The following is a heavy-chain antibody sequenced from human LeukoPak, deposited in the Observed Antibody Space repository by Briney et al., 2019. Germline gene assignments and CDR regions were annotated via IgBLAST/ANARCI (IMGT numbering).Heavy chain of an antibody. CDR3: ANGPDGYNTY. CDR1: GYTFTYRY. Sequence: ASVKVSCKASGYTFTYRYLHWVRQAPGQALEWMGWITPFNGNTNYAQKFQDRVTITRDRSMTTAYMELSSLRSEDTAMYYCANGPDGYNTYWGQGTLVTVSS. V-gene: IGHV1-45*02. J-gene: IGHJ4*02. D-gene: IGHD5-24*01. CDR2: ITPFNGNT.